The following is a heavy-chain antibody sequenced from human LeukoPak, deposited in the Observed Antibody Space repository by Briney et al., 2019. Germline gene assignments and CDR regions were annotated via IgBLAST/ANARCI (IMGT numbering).Heavy chain of an antibody. Sequence: PGGSLRLSCAASGFTFSNAWMSWVRQAPGKGLEWVGRIKSKTDGGTTDYAAPVKGRFTISRDDSKNTLYLQMNSLKTEDTAVYYCTTDAPYSSSSLDYWGQGTLVTVSS. CDR1: GFTFSNAW. CDR2: IKSKTDGGTT. CDR3: TTDAPYSSSSLDY. D-gene: IGHD6-6*01. J-gene: IGHJ4*02. V-gene: IGHV3-15*01.